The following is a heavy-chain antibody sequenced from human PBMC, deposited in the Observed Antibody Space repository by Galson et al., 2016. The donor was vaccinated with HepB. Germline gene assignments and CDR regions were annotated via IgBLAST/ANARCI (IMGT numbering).Heavy chain of an antibody. J-gene: IGHJ5*02. D-gene: IGHD3-3*01. CDR1: GFSLSTSGVG. V-gene: IGHV2-5*02. CDR2: IYWDDDK. Sequence: PALVKSTQTLTLTCTFSGFSLSTSGVGVGWIRQPPGKALEWLALIYWDDDKRYRPSLKSRLTITKDTSKNQVVFTMTNMDPVDTATYYCAHTDLSMWFDPWGQGTLVTVSS. CDR3: AHTDLSMWFDP.